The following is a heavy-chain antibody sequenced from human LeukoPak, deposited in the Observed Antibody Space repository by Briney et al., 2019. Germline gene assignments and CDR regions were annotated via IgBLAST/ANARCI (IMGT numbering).Heavy chain of an antibody. V-gene: IGHV3-33*01. Sequence: GRFLRLSCAASGFTFSSYGMHWVRQAPGKGLEWVAVIWYDGSNKYYADSVKGRFTISRDNSKNTLYLQMNSLRAEDTAVYCCARVQVGPWGQGTLVTVSS. J-gene: IGHJ5*02. CDR2: IWYDGSNK. CDR3: ARVQVGP. CDR1: GFTFSSYG. D-gene: IGHD1-26*01.